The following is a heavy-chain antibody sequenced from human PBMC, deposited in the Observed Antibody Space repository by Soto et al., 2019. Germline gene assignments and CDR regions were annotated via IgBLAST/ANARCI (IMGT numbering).Heavy chain of an antibody. V-gene: IGHV3-74*01. CDR2: ITGDGRYT. CDR3: ARHMGDAMDV. J-gene: IGHJ6*02. CDR1: AFTFNRFW. Sequence: VQLVESGGGLVQPGGSLRLSCAASAFTFNRFWMHWVRLVPGKGLVWVSRITGDGRYTSYADSVKGRFTISRDNANNTLYLQMNSLRVEATAVYYCARHMGDAMDVWGQGTTVTVSS.